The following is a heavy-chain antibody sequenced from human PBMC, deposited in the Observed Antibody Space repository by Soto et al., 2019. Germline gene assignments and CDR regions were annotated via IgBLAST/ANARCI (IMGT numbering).Heavy chain of an antibody. V-gene: IGHV4-30-4*01. J-gene: IGHJ4*02. CDR1: GGSISSGDYY. CDR2: IYYSGST. D-gene: IGHD6-19*01. Sequence: PSETLSLTCTVSGGSISSGDYYWSWIRQPPGKGLEWIGYIYYSGSTYYNPSLKSRVTISVDTSKNQFSLKLSSVTAADTAVYYCASALGGIAVAAVYYFDYWGQGTLVTVSS. CDR3: ASALGGIAVAAVYYFDY.